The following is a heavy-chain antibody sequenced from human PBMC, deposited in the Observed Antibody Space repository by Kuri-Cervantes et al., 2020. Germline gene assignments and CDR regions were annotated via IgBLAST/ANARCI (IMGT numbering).Heavy chain of an antibody. J-gene: IGHJ3*02. CDR3: ANRRDAFDI. CDR1: GFTFSSYG. Sequence: LSLTCAASGFTFSSYGMHWVRQAPGKGLEWVKIIWYDGSNKYYADSVKGRFTISRDNYKNTLNLQMNSLRAENTAVYYCANRRDAFDIWGQGTMVTVSS. CDR2: IWYDGSNK. V-gene: IGHV3-33*06.